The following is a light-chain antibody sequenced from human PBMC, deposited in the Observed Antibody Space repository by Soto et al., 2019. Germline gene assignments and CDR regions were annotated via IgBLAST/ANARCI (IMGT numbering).Light chain of an antibody. Sequence: QSVLTQPASVSGSPGQSITISCTGTSSDVGGYSYVSWYQQHPGKVPKLIISEVNNRPSGVSNRFSGSKSGNTASLTISRLQAEDESDYYCASHTGRNTLIFGGGTKLTVL. CDR1: SSDVGGYSY. V-gene: IGLV2-14*01. CDR2: EVN. CDR3: ASHTGRNTLI. J-gene: IGLJ2*01.